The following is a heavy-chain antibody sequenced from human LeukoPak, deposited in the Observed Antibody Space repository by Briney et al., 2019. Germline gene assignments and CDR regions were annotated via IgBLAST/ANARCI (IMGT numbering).Heavy chain of an antibody. CDR2: ITNDGSST. Sequence: PGGSLRLSCAASGLTFSSHWMHWVRQAPGKGLVWVSRITNDGSSTTYADSVKGRFTISRDNAKNMLYLQVNSLRAEDTAVYYCARSDYSSGYYWGQGTLVTVSS. CDR1: GLTFSSHW. D-gene: IGHD6-19*01. CDR3: ARSDYSSGYY. V-gene: IGHV3-74*01. J-gene: IGHJ4*02.